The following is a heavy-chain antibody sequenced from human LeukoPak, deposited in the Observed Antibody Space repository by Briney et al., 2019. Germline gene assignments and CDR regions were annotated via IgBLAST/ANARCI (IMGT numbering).Heavy chain of an antibody. V-gene: IGHV1-69*10. CDR1: GGTFSSYA. D-gene: IGHD3-10*01. Sequence: ASVKVSCKASGGTFSSYAISWVRQAPGQGLEWMGGIIPILATANYAQKFQGRVTITADKSTSTAYRELSSLRSEDTAVYYCAREGSYYGSGSSPRPFDYWGPGTRVTVSS. CDR3: AREGSYYGSGSSPRPFDY. J-gene: IGHJ4*02. CDR2: IIPILATA.